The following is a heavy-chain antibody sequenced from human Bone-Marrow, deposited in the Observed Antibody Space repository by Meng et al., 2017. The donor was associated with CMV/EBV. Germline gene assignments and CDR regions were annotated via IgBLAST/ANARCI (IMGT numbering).Heavy chain of an antibody. CDR2: IYNVDNT. V-gene: IGHV3-66*02. CDR1: GFTGSTNY. CDR3: ARAPSKQLWLYYFDY. J-gene: IGHJ4*02. Sequence: EVQLVESGGGWVQPGGSLSLSSAACGFTGSTNYMTWFRQAAGKGLEWVSVIYNVDNTYYADSVKGRFTISRDNSKNTLYLQISGLRPEDTAVYYCARAPSKQLWLYYFDYWGQGALVTVSS. D-gene: IGHD5-18*01.